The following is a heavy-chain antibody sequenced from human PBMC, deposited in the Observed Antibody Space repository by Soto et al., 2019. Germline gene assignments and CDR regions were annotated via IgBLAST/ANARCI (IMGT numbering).Heavy chain of an antibody. CDR2: ISAYNGNT. D-gene: IGHD3-3*01. CDR3: ARVLRTYYDFWSGSEGHYGMDV. J-gene: IGHJ6*02. V-gene: IGHV1-18*04. CDR1: GYTFTSYG. Sequence: ASVKVSCKASGYTFTSYGISWVRQAPGQGLEWMGWISAYNGNTNYAQKLQGRVTMTTDTSTSTAYMELRSLRSDDTAVYYCARVLRTYYDFWSGSEGHYGMDVWGQGTTVNVSS.